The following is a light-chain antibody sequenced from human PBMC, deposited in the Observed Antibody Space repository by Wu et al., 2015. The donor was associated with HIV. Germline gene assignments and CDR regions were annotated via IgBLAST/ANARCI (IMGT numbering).Light chain of an antibody. V-gene: IGKV3-20*01. Sequence: EIVVTQSPATLSVSPGERATLSCRASQDIHNKLAWYQQKPGQAPRLLIHETFTRATGIPHRFSGSGSGTDFTLTISRLEPEDFAVYYCQQYGNPPLTFGQGTKVEI. J-gene: IGKJ1*01. CDR2: ETF. CDR1: QDIHNK. CDR3: QQYGNPPLT.